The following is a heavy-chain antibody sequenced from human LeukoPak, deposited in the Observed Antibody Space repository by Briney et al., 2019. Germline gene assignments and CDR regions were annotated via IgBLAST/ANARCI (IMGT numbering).Heavy chain of an antibody. Sequence: GGSLRLSCAASGFTFSSYTMNWVRQAPGKGLEWVSAIRNSDDNTYYADSVKGRFTISRDNSKNTLYLQMNSLRADDTALYYCAKGKGTAAGKYDYWGQGTLVTVSS. CDR1: GFTFSSYT. CDR2: IRNSDDNT. J-gene: IGHJ4*02. CDR3: AKGKGTAAGKYDY. V-gene: IGHV3-23*01. D-gene: IGHD6-13*01.